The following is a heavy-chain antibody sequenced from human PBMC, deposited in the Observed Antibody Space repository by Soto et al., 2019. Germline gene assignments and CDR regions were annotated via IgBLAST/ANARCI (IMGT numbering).Heavy chain of an antibody. J-gene: IGHJ6*02. CDR2: IKIKTDGGTT. Sequence: GGSLSLSCAASGVTFSNAWMSWVRQAPGKGLEWVGRIKIKTDGGTTDYAAPVKGRFTISRDDSKNTLYLQMNSLKTEDTAVYYCTTSPGYYYYGMDVWGQGTTVTVSS. D-gene: IGHD6-13*01. CDR3: TTSPGYYYYGMDV. V-gene: IGHV3-15*01. CDR1: GVTFSNAW.